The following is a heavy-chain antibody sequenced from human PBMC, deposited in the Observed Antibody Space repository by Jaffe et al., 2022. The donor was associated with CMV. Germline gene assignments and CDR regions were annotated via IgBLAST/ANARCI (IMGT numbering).Heavy chain of an antibody. CDR3: ARALSGGCRVRCNAFDI. J-gene: IGHJ3*02. CDR1: GYTFTSYY. CDR2: INPSGGST. V-gene: IGHV1-46*01. Sequence: QVQLVQSGAEVKKPGASVKVSCKASGYTFTSYYMHWVRQAPGQGLEWMGIINPSGGSTSYAQKFQGRVTMTRDTSTSTVYMELSSLRSEDTAVYYCARALSGGCRVRCNAFDIWGQGTMVTVSS. D-gene: IGHD3-10*01.